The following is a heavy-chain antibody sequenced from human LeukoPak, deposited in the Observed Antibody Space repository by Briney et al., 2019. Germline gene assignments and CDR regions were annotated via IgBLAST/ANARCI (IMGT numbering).Heavy chain of an antibody. CDR2: VFYSGVT. CDR3: TRDANCNNWYFDI. D-gene: IGHD1-1*01. J-gene: IGHJ2*01. V-gene: IGHV4-59*11. CDR1: GDSMTSHS. Sequence: SETLSLTCKVSGDSMTSHSWTWIRQSPGKSLEWIGYVFYSGVTDYNPSLKSRVTISIDTSKLQFSLRLTSVTVADTAVYYCTRDANCNNWYFDIWGRGTLVTVSS.